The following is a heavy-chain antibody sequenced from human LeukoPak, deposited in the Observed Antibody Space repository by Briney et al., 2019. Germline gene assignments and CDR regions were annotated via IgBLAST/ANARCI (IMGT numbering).Heavy chain of an antibody. CDR3: ATAPPNESSGSYDY. D-gene: IGHD3-22*01. Sequence: ASVKVSCKASGYTFNTYGITWVRQAPGKGLEWMGGFDPEDGETIYAQKFQGRVTMTEDTSTDTAYMELSSLRSEDTAVYYCATAPPNESSGSYDYWGQGTLVTVSS. CDR2: FDPEDGET. CDR1: GYTFNTYG. J-gene: IGHJ4*02. V-gene: IGHV1-24*01.